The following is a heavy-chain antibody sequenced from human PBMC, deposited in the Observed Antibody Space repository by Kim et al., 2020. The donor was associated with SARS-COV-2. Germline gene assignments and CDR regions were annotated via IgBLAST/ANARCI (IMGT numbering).Heavy chain of an antibody. D-gene: IGHD2-2*01. J-gene: IGHJ4*02. V-gene: IGHV1-2*06. Sequence: ASVKVSCKASGYTFTGYYMHWVRQAPGQGLEWMGRINPNSGGTNYAQKFQGRVTMTRDTSISTAYMELSRLRSDDTAVYYCATIYAGIVVVPAAIGSDYWGQGTLVTVSS. CDR2: INPNSGGT. CDR1: GYTFTGYY. CDR3: ATIYAGIVVVPAAIGSDY.